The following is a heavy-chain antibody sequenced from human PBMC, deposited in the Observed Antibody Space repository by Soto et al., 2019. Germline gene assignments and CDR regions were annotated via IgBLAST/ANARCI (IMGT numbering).Heavy chain of an antibody. J-gene: IGHJ5*02. Sequence: QVHLVQSGTEVKEPGASVKVSCKASASTFTGYTINWVRQAPGQGLEWMGWISTFHGNTKYAGNFEGRVTMTTNTSTTTAYMKLTFLTFVDPAVYFCARGTVTSGRWFGPWGQGTLVSVSS. CDR3: ARGTVTSGRWFGP. CDR1: ASTFTGYT. CDR2: ISTFHGNT. D-gene: IGHD4-17*01. V-gene: IGHV1-18*04.